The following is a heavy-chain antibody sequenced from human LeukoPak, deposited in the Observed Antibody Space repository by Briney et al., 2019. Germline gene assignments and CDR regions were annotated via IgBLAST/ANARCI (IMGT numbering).Heavy chain of an antibody. CDR3: ARLPPWGAVAGTDDAFDI. J-gene: IGHJ3*02. D-gene: IGHD6-19*01. V-gene: IGHV4-39*01. Sequence: SETLSLTCTVSGGSISSSSYYWGWIRQPPGKGLEGIGSIYYSGSTYYNPSLKSRVTISVDTSKNQFSLKLSSVTAADTAVYYRARLPPWGAVAGTDDAFDIWGQGTMVTVSS. CDR2: IYYSGST. CDR1: GGSISSSSYY.